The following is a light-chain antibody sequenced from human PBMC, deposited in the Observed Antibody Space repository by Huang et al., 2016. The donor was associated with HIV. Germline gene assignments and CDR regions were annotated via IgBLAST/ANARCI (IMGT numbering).Light chain of an antibody. J-gene: IGKJ2*01. CDR2: SAS. V-gene: IGKV3-15*01. CDR1: QSISTN. Sequence: EIMLTPSTATLSVSPGERAPLACRASQSISTNVARYEQKPGLAPRRLICSASTRATGIPARVSGSGSGTEFTLTISSLQSEDFAVYYCQQGETFGQGTKLEIK. CDR3: QQGET.